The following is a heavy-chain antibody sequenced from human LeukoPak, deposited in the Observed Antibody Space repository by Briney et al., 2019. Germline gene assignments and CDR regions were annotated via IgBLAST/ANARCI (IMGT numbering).Heavy chain of an antibody. CDR2: ISSSGSTI. D-gene: IGHD2-2*02. V-gene: IGHV3-11*01. J-gene: IGHJ4*02. CDR1: GFTFSSYW. CDR3: ARDKWLYCSSTSCYRGLDY. Sequence: PGGSLRLSCAASGFTFSSYWMSWIRQAPGKGLEWVSYISSSGSTIYYADSVKGRFTISRDNAKNSLYLQMNSLRAEDTAVYYCARDKWLYCSSTSCYRGLDYWGQGTLVTVSS.